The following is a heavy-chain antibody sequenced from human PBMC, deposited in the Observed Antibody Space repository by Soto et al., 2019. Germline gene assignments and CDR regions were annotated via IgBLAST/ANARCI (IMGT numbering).Heavy chain of an antibody. CDR2: IYHSGST. J-gene: IGHJ2*01. V-gene: IGHV4-4*02. D-gene: IGHD6-25*01. Sequence: QVQLQESGPGLVKPAGTLSLTCAVSGGSINSNNWWSWVRQSPGKGLEWIGDIYHSGSTNYNPSLKGRVTISVDKSKNHFSLKLNSVTAADTAMYYCARDPATLTNWYFDLWGRGTLVTVSS. CDR1: GGSINSNNW. CDR3: ARDPATLTNWYFDL.